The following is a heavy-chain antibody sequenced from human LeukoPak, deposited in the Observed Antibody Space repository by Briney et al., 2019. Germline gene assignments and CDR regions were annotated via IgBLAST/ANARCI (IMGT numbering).Heavy chain of an antibody. CDR2: IKQDGSEK. V-gene: IGHV3-7*01. J-gene: IGHJ4*02. Sequence: PGGSLRLSCAASGFTFSSYWMNWVRQAPGKGLEWVANIKQDGSEKYYVDSVKGRFTISRENAKNSLYLQMDSLRAEDTAIYYCATGRWAYWGQGTLVTVSS. D-gene: IGHD4-23*01. CDR1: GFTFSSYW. CDR3: ATGRWAY.